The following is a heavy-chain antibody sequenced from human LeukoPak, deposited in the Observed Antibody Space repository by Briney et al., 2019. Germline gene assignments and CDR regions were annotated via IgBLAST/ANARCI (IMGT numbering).Heavy chain of an antibody. CDR2: IIPILGIA. Sequence: SVKVSCKASGGTFSSYAITWVRQAPGQGLEWMGRIIPILGIANYAQKFQGRVSTTADKSTSTAYMELSSLRSDDSAVYYCARTEIAVAGTGGDYYYYYGMDVWGQGTTVTVSS. V-gene: IGHV1-69*04. CDR1: GGTFSSYA. J-gene: IGHJ6*02. CDR3: ARTEIAVAGTGGDYYYYYGMDV. D-gene: IGHD6-13*01.